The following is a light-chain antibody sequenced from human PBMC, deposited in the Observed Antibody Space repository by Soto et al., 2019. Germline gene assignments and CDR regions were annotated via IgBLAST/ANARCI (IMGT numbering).Light chain of an antibody. Sequence: QSVLTQPASVSGSPGQSITISCTGTSSDVGGYNYVSWYQQHPGKTPPKVMIYEVSNRPSGVSNRFSGSKSGNTASLTISGLQAEDEADYYCSSYTTSSTWVFGGGTKLTVL. CDR3: SSYTTSSTWV. V-gene: IGLV2-14*01. CDR1: SSDVGGYNY. CDR2: EVS. J-gene: IGLJ3*02.